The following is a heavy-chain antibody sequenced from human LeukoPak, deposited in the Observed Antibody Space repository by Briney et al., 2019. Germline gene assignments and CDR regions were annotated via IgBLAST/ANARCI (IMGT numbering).Heavy chain of an antibody. V-gene: IGHV3-11*05. Sequence: GGSLRLSCAASGFTFSDYYMSWIRQAPGKGLEWVSYISSSSSYTNYADSVKGRFTISRDNAKNSLYLQMNSLRAEDTAVYYCARDRAYYDSSGYYPTYFDYWGQGTLVTVSS. CDR2: ISSSSSYT. CDR1: GFTFSDYY. J-gene: IGHJ4*02. CDR3: ARDRAYYDSSGYYPTYFDY. D-gene: IGHD3-22*01.